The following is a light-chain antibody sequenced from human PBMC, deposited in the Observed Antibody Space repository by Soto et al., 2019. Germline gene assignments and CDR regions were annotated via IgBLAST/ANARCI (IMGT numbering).Light chain of an antibody. CDR2: DVS. CDR3: SSYTSRSTLV. Sequence: QSALTQTASVSGSPGQSITISCTGTSSDVGGYNYVSWYQHYPGKAPKLMIYDVSNRPSGVSNRFSGSKSGNTASLTISGLQAEDEADYYCSSYTSRSTLVFGGGTKLTVL. V-gene: IGLV2-14*03. CDR1: SSDVGGYNY. J-gene: IGLJ2*01.